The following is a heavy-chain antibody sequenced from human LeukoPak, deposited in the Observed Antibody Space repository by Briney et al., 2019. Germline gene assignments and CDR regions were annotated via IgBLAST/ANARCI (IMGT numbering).Heavy chain of an antibody. CDR1: GVSISSYY. CDR3: AGMRITTPTVRTLDY. V-gene: IGHV4-59*01. CDR2: IYYNGSN. J-gene: IGHJ4*02. D-gene: IGHD1-14*01. Sequence: SETLSLTCSVSGVSISSYYWIWIPQPPGKRLECFGFIYYNGSNNYNPSLKSRVTISVDTSKNQFSLKLSSVTAADTAVYYCAGMRITTPTVRTLDYWGQGTLVTVSS.